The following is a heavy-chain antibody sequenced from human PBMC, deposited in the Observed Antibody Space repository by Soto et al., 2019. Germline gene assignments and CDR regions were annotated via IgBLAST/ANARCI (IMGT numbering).Heavy chain of an antibody. CDR2: ISGTGGSA. CDR1: GFTFSNYA. CDR3: AKDCPVGWLQHHDAFHF. D-gene: IGHD5-18*01. Sequence: EVQLLESGGGLVQPGGSLRLSCAASGFTFSNYAMSWVRQAPGKGLEWVSVISGTGGSAYYADSVKGRFTVSRDNSKNMVFLQMNSLRAEDTAVYYCAKDCPVGWLQHHDAFHFWGQGTMVTVSS. J-gene: IGHJ3*01. V-gene: IGHV3-23*01.